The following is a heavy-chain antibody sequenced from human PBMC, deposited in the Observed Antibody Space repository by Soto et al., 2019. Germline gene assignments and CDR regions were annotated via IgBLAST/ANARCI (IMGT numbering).Heavy chain of an antibody. V-gene: IGHV3-23*01. CDR1: GFTFSSCA. Sequence: TGGSLTLACAASGFTFSSCAMSWVRQAPGKGLEWVAAISGSGGSTFYADPVKGRFSISRDNSKTTMYLQMNSLGAEDTAVYYCAKGRGYCSSTTSYVASAYWGQGT. CDR3: AKGRGYCSSTTSYVASAY. CDR2: ISGSGGST. J-gene: IGHJ4*02. D-gene: IGHD2-2*01.